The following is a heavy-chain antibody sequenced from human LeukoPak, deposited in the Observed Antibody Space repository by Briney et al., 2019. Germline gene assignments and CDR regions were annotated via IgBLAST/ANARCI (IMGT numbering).Heavy chain of an antibody. CDR1: GFTFSSYA. CDR2: ISYDGSNK. V-gene: IGHV3-30*04. J-gene: IGHJ4*02. Sequence: PGRSLRLSCAASGFTFSSYAMHWVRQAPGKGLEWVAVISYDGSNKYYADSVKGRFTISRDNSKNTLYLQMNSLRAGDTAVYYCARVLGYGSGSYYNSGYWGQGTLVTVSS. D-gene: IGHD3-10*01. CDR3: ARVLGYGSGSYYNSGY.